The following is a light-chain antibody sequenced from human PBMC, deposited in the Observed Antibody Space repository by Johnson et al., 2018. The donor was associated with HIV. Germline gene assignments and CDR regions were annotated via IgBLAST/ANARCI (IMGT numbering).Light chain of an antibody. V-gene: IGLV1-51*01. CDR2: DNN. J-gene: IGLJ1*01. CDR1: SSNIGNNY. CDR3: GTWARSLSAVTRYV. Sequence: QSVLTQPPSVSAAPGQKVTISCSGSSSNIGNNYVSWCQQLPGTAPKRLIYDNNKRPSGIPDRFSGSKSGTSDNLGITGLQTEDEADNFCGTWARSLSAVTRYVFGTGTKVTVL.